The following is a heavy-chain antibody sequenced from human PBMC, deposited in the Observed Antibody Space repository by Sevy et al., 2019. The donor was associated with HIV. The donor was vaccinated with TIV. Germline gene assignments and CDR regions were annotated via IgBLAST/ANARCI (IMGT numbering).Heavy chain of an antibody. D-gene: IGHD6-6*01. V-gene: IGHV4-59*01. J-gene: IGHJ4*02. Sequence: SETLSLTCTVSGGSISRYYWSWIRQPPGKGLEWFGYIDYSGGANYNPSLKSRVTMSVDTSKIQFSLELSSVTAADTAVYYCARGYRSSYYFDYWGQGALVTVSS. CDR1: GGSISRYY. CDR3: ARGYRSSYYFDY. CDR2: IDYSGGA.